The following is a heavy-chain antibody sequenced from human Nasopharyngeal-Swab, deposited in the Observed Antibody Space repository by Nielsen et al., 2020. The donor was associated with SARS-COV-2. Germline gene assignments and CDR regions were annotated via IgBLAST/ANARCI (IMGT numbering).Heavy chain of an antibody. CDR2: IIPYFGTE. CDR1: GGTISSYA. J-gene: IGHJ6*02. Sequence: SGKVFCKASGGTISSYAISWVRQAAGQGLEWMGGIIPYFGTEKYSQKFQGSVTITADESTSTAYKLLSSLRSEDTAVYYCARGTSGVVGYYYGMDVWGQGTTVTVSS. V-gene: IGHV1-69*13. D-gene: IGHD2-15*01. CDR3: ARGTSGVVGYYYGMDV.